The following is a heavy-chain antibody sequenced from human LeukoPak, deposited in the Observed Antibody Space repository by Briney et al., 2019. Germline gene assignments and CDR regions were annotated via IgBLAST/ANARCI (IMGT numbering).Heavy chain of an antibody. Sequence: SETLSLTCAVYGGSFSGYYWSWIRQPPGKGREWIGEINHSGSTNYKPSLKSRGTISVDTSKNQFSLKLSSVTAADTAVCYCARRKIFCVRYFDLWGRGTLVTVSS. V-gene: IGHV4-34*01. CDR3: ARRKIFCVRYFDL. CDR1: GGSFSGYY. D-gene: IGHD2/OR15-2a*01. J-gene: IGHJ2*01. CDR2: INHSGST.